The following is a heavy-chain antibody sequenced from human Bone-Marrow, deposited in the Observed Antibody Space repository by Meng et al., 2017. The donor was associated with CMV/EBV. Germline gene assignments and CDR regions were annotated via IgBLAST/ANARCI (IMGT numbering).Heavy chain of an antibody. V-gene: IGHV3-23*01. J-gene: IGHJ4*02. CDR3: AKDLAYDPTYYYDSSGQTNDY. Sequence: GGSLRLSCAASGFTFSSYAMSWVRQAPGKGLEWVSAISGSGGSTYYADSVKGRFTISRDNSKNTLYLQMNSLRAEDTAVYYCAKDLAYDPTYYYDSSGQTNDYWGQGTLVTVSS. CDR1: GFTFSSYA. CDR2: ISGSGGST. D-gene: IGHD3-22*01.